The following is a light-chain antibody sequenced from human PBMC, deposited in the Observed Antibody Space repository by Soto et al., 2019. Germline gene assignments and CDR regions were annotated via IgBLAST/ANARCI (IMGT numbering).Light chain of an antibody. CDR2: ANN. Sequence: QLVLTQPPSVSGAPGQRVTISCTGSNSDIGAGYDVHWYQQLPGTAPKLVIYANNNRPSGVPDRFSASKSGTSASLAITGLQADDEADYYCQSYDSSPRGVFGTGTKVTVL. CDR3: QSYDSSPRGV. V-gene: IGLV1-40*01. J-gene: IGLJ1*01. CDR1: NSDIGAGYD.